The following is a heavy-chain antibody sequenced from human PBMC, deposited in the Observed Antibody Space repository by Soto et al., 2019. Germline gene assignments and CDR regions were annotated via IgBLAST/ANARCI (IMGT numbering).Heavy chain of an antibody. Sequence: WGTLRLSCAASGLTFSSYGMHWVRQAPGKGLEWVAVIWYDGSNKYNADSVKGRFTISRDNSKNTLYLQMNSLTAEETAVYYCASGAYSSGHVDSLVIWGQGTGDTVSS. CDR3: ASGAYSSGHVDSLVI. V-gene: IGHV3-33*01. J-gene: IGHJ3*02. CDR2: IWYDGSNK. CDR1: GLTFSSYG. D-gene: IGHD6-19*01.